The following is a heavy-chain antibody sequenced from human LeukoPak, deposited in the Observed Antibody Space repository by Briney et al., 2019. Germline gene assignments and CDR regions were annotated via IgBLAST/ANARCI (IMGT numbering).Heavy chain of an antibody. D-gene: IGHD3-22*01. Sequence: ASGKVSCKASGYTFTGYYMHWVRQAPGQGLEWMGWINPNSGGTNYAQKFQGRVTMTRDTSISTAYMELSRLRSDDTAVYYCALRPSYDSSGYSKAYYYYYGMDVWGQGTTVTVSS. CDR2: INPNSGGT. CDR1: GYTFTGYY. CDR3: ALRPSYDSSGYSKAYYYYYGMDV. J-gene: IGHJ6*02. V-gene: IGHV1-2*02.